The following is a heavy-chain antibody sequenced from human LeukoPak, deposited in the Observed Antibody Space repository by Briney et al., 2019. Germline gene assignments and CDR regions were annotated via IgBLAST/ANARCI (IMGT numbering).Heavy chain of an antibody. D-gene: IGHD6-13*01. J-gene: IGHJ6*02. CDR1: GGTFSSYA. V-gene: IGHV1-69*04. CDR3: ASSAALYYYGMDV. CDR2: IIPILGIA. Sequence: AASVKVSCKASGGTFSSYAISWVRQAPGQGLEWMGRIIPILGIANYAQKFQGRVTITADKSTSTAYMELSSLRSEDTAVYYCASSAALYYYGMDVWGQGTTVTVSS.